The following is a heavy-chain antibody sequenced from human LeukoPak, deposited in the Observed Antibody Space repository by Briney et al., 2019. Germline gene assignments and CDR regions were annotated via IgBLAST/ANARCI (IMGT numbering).Heavy chain of an antibody. J-gene: IGHJ4*02. Sequence: PGGSLRLSCAASGFTLNNAWMSWVRQTPGKGLEWVSGITASGGSTYHADSVKGRFTISRDNSINTLNLQMNNLRAEDTAIYYCAKGLGFWSGYYTPFDYWGQGSSVTVSS. D-gene: IGHD3-3*01. CDR2: ITASGGST. V-gene: IGHV3-23*01. CDR1: GFTLNNAW. CDR3: AKGLGFWSGYYTPFDY.